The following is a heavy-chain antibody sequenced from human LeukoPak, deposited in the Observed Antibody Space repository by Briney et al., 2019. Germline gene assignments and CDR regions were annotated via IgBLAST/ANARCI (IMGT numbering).Heavy chain of an antibody. CDR1: GFTFSSYT. CDR3: ARGEGYYASGSYFDY. V-gene: IGHV3-21*01. J-gene: IGHJ4*02. D-gene: IGHD3-10*01. CDR2: ITTGSTYI. Sequence: GGSLRLSCAASGFTFSSYTMNWVRQAPGKGLEWVSSITTGSTYIYYADSVRGRFTISRDNAKNSLYLRMSSLRVEDTAVYYCARGEGYYASGSYFDYWGQGTLVTVSS.